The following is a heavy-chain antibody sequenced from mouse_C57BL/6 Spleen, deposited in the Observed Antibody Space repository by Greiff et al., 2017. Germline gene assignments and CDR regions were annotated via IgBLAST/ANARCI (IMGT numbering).Heavy chain of an antibody. D-gene: IGHD2-1*01. J-gene: IGHJ3*01. V-gene: IGHV14-1*01. Sequence: EVKLQQSGAELVRPGASVKLSCTASGFNIKDYYMHWVKQRPEQGLEWIGRIDPEDGDTEYAPKFQGKATMTADTSSNTAYLQLSSLTSEDTAVYYCTTPYGNPAWFAYWGQGTLVTVSA. CDR3: TTPYGNPAWFAY. CDR1: GFNIKDYY. CDR2: IDPEDGDT.